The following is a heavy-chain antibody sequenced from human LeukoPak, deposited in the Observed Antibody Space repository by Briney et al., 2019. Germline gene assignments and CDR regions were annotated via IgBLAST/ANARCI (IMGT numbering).Heavy chain of an antibody. V-gene: IGHV3-23*01. J-gene: IGHJ5*02. D-gene: IGHD6-13*01. CDR3: AKDSKVAPGKNH. CDR2: ISGSDGST. Sequence: GGSLRLSCAASGFTFINAWMSWVRQAPGKGLEWVSAISGSDGSTYYADSVKGRFTISRDNSKNTLYLQMNSLRAEDTAVYYCAKDSKVAPGKNHWGQGTLVTDSS. CDR1: GFTFINAW.